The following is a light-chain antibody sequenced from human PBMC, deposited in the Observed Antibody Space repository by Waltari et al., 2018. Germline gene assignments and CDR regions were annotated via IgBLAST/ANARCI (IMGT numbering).Light chain of an antibody. CDR3: QQYNNWPPWT. V-gene: IGKV3-15*01. CDR1: QSVSSN. Sequence: EVVMTQSPVTLSVSPGDRATVSCRASQSVSSNFAWYQQKPGQAPRLLIYGASTRATVIPARFSGSGSGTEFTLTISSLQSEDFAVYYCQQYNNWPPWTFGQGTKVEIK. CDR2: GAS. J-gene: IGKJ1*01.